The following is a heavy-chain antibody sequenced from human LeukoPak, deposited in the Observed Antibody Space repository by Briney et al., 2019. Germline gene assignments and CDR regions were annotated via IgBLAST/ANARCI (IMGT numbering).Heavy chain of an antibody. D-gene: IGHD3-22*01. Sequence: SETLSLTCTVSGSSISNYYWRWIRQPAGKGLEWIGRVYTRGSATYSPSLKSRVTMSVDTSNNQFSLKLSSVTAADTAVYYCARGRYYYDTSGYVVWLDPWGQGTLVTVSS. CDR3: ARGRYYYDTSGYVVWLDP. J-gene: IGHJ5*02. V-gene: IGHV4-4*07. CDR1: GSSISNYY. CDR2: VYTRGSA.